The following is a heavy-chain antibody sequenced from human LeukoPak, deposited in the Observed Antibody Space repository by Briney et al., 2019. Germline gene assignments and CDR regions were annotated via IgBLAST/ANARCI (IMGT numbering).Heavy chain of an antibody. D-gene: IGHD3-16*01. V-gene: IGHV3-15*01. Sequence: GGSLRLSCVASGFTFRNAWMNWVRQAPGKGLEWVGRIKNKGDGGTTDYAAPVKGRFTISRDDSKDTVYLQMNSLKAEDTAVYYCTAGVERGTKYFNYWGQVTPVTVSS. CDR3: TAGVERGTKYFNY. CDR1: GFTFRNAW. J-gene: IGHJ4*02. CDR2: IKNKGDGGTT.